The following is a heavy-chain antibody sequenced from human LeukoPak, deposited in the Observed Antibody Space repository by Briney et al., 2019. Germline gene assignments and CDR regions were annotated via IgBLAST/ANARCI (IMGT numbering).Heavy chain of an antibody. Sequence: GGSLRLSCAASGFTFSSYAMSWVRQAPGKGLEWVSAISGSGGSTYYADSVEGRFTISRDNSKNTLYLQMNSLRAEDTAVYYCAKEQRDCSGGSCYSVDYWGQGTLVTVSS. CDR1: GFTFSSYA. CDR3: AKEQRDCSGGSCYSVDY. D-gene: IGHD2-15*01. V-gene: IGHV3-23*01. CDR2: ISGSGGST. J-gene: IGHJ4*02.